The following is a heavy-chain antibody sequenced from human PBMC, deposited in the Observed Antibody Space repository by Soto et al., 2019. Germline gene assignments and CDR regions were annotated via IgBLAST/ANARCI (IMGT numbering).Heavy chain of an antibody. D-gene: IGHD3-3*01. Sequence: PSETLSLTCTVSGGSVSSSSYYWGWVRQPPGKGLEWIGSVYYSGSTYYNPSLESRVTISVDKSKNQFSLKLSSLTAADTAVFYCARSPVAYDFWSGFFDYWGQGTLVTVSS. V-gene: IGHV4-39*07. CDR3: ARSPVAYDFWSGFFDY. CDR2: VYYSGST. CDR1: GGSVSSSSYY. J-gene: IGHJ4*02.